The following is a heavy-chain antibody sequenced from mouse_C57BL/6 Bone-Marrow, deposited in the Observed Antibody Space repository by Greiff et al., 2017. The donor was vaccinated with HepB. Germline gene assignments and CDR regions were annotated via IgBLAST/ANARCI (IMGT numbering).Heavy chain of an antibody. Sequence: QVQLKESGAELARPGASVKLSCKASGYTFTSYGISWVKQRTGQGLEWIGEIYPRSGNTYYNEKFKGKATLTADKSSSTAYMELRSLTSEDSAVYFCARSNSVYYGSSPDYWGQGTTLTVSS. D-gene: IGHD1-1*01. CDR3: ARSNSVYYGSSPDY. V-gene: IGHV1-81*01. CDR1: GYTFTSYG. CDR2: IYPRSGNT. J-gene: IGHJ2*01.